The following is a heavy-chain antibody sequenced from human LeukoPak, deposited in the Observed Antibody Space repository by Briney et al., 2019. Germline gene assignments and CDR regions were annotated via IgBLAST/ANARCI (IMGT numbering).Heavy chain of an antibody. CDR1: GGSISSDNSY. V-gene: IGHV4-61*02. CDR2: IYTSGST. CDR3: ARGTLYSSGYYYYYMDV. Sequence: SQTLSLTCTVSGGSISSDNSYWSWIRQPAGKGLEWIGRIYTSGSTNYNPSLKSRVTISVDTSKNQFSLKLSSVTAADTAVYYCARGTLYSSGYYYYYMDVWGKGTTVTVSS. J-gene: IGHJ6*03. D-gene: IGHD3-10*01.